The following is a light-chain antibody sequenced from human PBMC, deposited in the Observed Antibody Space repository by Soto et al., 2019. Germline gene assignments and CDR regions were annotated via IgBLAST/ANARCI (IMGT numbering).Light chain of an antibody. V-gene: IGKV1-39*01. J-gene: IGKJ1*01. CDR1: QSISNY. Sequence: DIQMTQSPSSLSASVGDRITITCRASQSISNYLNWYQQKPGEAPKLLVYAASILQSGVPSRFSGSGSGTDFTLTITSLQPEDFASFFCQQSYSLPPTFGQGTTVDIK. CDR2: AAS. CDR3: QQSYSLPPT.